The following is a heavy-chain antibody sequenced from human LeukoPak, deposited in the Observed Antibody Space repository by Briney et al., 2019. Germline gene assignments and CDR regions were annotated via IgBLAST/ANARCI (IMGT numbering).Heavy chain of an antibody. V-gene: IGHV1-2*02. CDR3: ARGGSYPYFFHH. D-gene: IGHD3-16*01. J-gene: IGHJ4*02. CDR2: INPNTGGT. Sequence: ASVKVSCKASGYTFTSYYMHWVRQAPGQGLEWMGWINPNTGGTNYAQKFQGRVAMTRDTSISTAYMELSRLTSDDTAVYYCARGGSYPYFFHHWGQGTLVTVSS. CDR1: GYTFTSYY.